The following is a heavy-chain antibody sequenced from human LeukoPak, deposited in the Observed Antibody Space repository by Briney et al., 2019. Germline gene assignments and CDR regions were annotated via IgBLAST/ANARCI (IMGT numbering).Heavy chain of an antibody. CDR1: GDFISGHF. Sequence: SETLSLTCTVSGDFISGHFWSWILQPPGRGLEWIGYTHSAGSAKSHPPLNSRAPMPVDTSKNHSSLNLTSVTAADTAVYYCARAGPRAYSGCDLWGQGTLVTVSS. D-gene: IGHD5-12*01. J-gene: IGHJ3*01. V-gene: IGHV4-59*11. CDR2: THSAGSA. CDR3: ARAGPRAYSGCDL.